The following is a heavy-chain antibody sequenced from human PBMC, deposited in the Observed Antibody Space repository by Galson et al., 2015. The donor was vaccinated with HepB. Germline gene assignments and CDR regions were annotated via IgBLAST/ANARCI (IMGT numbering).Heavy chain of an antibody. CDR3: SGAAPGANWLDP. V-gene: IGHV3-23*01. J-gene: IGHJ5*02. CDR2: ISAGGGKT. D-gene: IGHD6-13*01. CDR1: GFIFSSYA. Sequence: SLRLSCAASGFIFSSYAMSWVRQAPGKGLEWVSGISAGGGKTYDADSVKGRFTISRDNSKNTLFLQMNSLGAEDTAVYYCSGAAPGANWLDPWGQGTLVTVSS.